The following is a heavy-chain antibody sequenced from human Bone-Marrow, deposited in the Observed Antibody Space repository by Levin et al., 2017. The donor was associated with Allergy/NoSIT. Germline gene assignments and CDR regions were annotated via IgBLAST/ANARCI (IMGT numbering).Heavy chain of an antibody. V-gene: IGHV4-39*07. CDR3: ARDYYGSGSYYSVPPDYFDY. D-gene: IGHD3-10*01. CDR1: GGSISSSSYY. CDR2: IYYSGST. J-gene: IGHJ4*02. Sequence: SQTLSLTCTVSGGSISSSSYYWGWIRQPPGKGLEWIGSIYYSGSTYYNPSLKSRVTISVDTSKNQFSLKLSSVTAADTAVYYCARDYYGSGSYYSVPPDYFDYWGQGTLVTVSS.